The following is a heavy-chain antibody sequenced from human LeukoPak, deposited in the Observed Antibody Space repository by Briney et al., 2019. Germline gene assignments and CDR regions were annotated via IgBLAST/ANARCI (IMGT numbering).Heavy chain of an antibody. CDR3: AKGAGSSSFFYLGDPYFQH. J-gene: IGHJ1*01. Sequence: GRSLRLSCAASGFTFDDYAVHWVRQAPGKGLEWVSRISWNSGDIAYADSVKGRFTISRDNAKNSLYLQMNSLGPEDTASYYCAKGAGSSSFFYLGDPYFQHWGQGTLVTVSS. CDR1: GFTFDDYA. CDR2: ISWNSGDI. V-gene: IGHV3-9*01. D-gene: IGHD3-10*01.